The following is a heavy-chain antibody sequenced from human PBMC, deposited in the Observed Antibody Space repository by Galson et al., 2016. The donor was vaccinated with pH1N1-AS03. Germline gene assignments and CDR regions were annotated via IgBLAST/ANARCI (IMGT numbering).Heavy chain of an antibody. V-gene: IGHV3-23*01. CDR2: ISGSGVTT. CDR3: SKGVRYAFYAQFDR. Sequence: SLRLSCAASGFTFSSYAMSWVRRTPGKGLEWVSAISGSGVTTYYAESVKGRFTISRDNSKTTVSLQMNSLSADDTAIYYCSKGVRYAFYAQFDRWGQGTLVTVSS. D-gene: IGHD2/OR15-2a*01. J-gene: IGHJ4*02. CDR1: GFTFSSYA.